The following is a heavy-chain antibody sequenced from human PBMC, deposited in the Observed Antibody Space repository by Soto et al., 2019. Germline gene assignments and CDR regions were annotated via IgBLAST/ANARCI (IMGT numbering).Heavy chain of an antibody. CDR1: GGTFNTYT. CDR3: AITYCRDNSCPRDFDF. J-gene: IGHJ4*02. D-gene: IGHD2-21*01. CDR2: FIPLLDMA. V-gene: IGHV1-69*02. Sequence: QVQVVQSGAEVKKPESSVKVSCKPSGGTFNTYTVNWVRLAPGHGLEWMGRFIPLLDMANYAQKFQDRVTRTADRSTFTAYMELNSLTSDDTAVYYCAITYCRDNSCPRDFDFWGPGTRVTVSS.